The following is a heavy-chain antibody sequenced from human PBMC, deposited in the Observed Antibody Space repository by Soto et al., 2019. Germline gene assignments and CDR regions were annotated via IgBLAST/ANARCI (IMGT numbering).Heavy chain of an antibody. Sequence: QMQLVQSGPEVKKPGTSVKVSCKASGFTFPSSAVQWVRQARGQRLEWIARIVVGSGNTNYAQKFQERLTISRDMSTNTTYMELSSLRSEDTAVYYCAAVPDYYDTSGTCFDYWGQGTLVTVSS. J-gene: IGHJ4*02. V-gene: IGHV1-58*01. CDR2: IVVGSGNT. D-gene: IGHD3-22*01. CDR3: AAVPDYYDTSGTCFDY. CDR1: GFTFPSSA.